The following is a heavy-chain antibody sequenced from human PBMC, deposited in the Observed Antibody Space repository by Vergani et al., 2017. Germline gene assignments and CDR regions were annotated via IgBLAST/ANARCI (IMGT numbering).Heavy chain of an antibody. Sequence: EVQLVESGGGLVQPGGSLRLSCAASGFTVSSNYMSWVRKAPGKGLEWVSVIYSGGSTYYADSGDGRFTISRHNSKNTLYLQMNSLRAEATAVYYCARQDSSSWAFDYWGQGTLVTVSS. D-gene: IGHD6-13*01. CDR2: IYSGGST. CDR3: ARQDSSSWAFDY. J-gene: IGHJ4*02. V-gene: IGHV3-53*04. CDR1: GFTVSSNY.